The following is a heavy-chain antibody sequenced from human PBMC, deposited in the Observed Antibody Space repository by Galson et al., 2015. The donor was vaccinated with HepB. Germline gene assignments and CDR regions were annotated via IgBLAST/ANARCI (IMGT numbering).Heavy chain of an antibody. J-gene: IGHJ6*02. D-gene: IGHD4-17*01. Sequence: SLRLSCAASGFDFDDYAMHWVRQAPGKGLEWVSGISWNSGRIGYADSVRGRFTISRDDAKNSLYLQMNSLRVEDTALYYCAKEVYDDYSNVAVYYYYGAYVWGQGTTVTVSS. V-gene: IGHV3-9*01. CDR2: ISWNSGRI. CDR1: GFDFDDYA. CDR3: AKEVYDDYSNVAVYYYYGAYV.